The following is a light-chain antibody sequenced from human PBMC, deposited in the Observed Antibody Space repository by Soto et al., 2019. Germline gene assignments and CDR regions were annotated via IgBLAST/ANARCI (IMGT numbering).Light chain of an antibody. V-gene: IGLV1-44*01. CDR2: GNN. CDR1: SFNIGTNS. Sequence: QSVLTQPPSASGTPGQRVTISCSGSSFNIGTNSVYWYQQVPGTAPKLLFYGNNQRPSGVPDRFSGSKSGTSASLAISGLQTGDEADYYCVTWDTSLTTVLFGGGTKLTVL. CDR3: VTWDTSLTTVL. J-gene: IGLJ2*01.